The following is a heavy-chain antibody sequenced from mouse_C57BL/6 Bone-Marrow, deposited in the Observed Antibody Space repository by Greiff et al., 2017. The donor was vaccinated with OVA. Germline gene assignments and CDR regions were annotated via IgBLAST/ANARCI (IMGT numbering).Heavy chain of an antibody. Sequence: VQLVESGPGLVAPSQSLSITCTVSGFSFTSYAISWVRQPPGKGLEWLGVIWTGGGTNYNSALKSRLSISKDNSKSQVFLKMNSLQTDDTARYYCARTTVVATREYAMDYWGQGTSVTVSS. CDR1: GFSFTSYA. CDR3: ARTTVVATREYAMDY. CDR2: IWTGGGT. J-gene: IGHJ4*01. D-gene: IGHD1-1*01. V-gene: IGHV2-9-1*01.